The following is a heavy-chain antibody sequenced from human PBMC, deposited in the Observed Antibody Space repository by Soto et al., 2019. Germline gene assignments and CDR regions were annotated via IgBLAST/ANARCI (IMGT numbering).Heavy chain of an antibody. CDR1: GGSMSSRSDY. J-gene: IGHJ4*02. Sequence: QLQLQESGPGLVKPSETLSLTCTVSGGSMSSRSDYWGWIRQPPGKGPEWIGSIYYNGNTYYNPSLKSRVTLSVDTSKNQFSLKLNSVTAADTAVYYCARLGKESGVGYFDYWGQGILVTVSS. CDR2: IYYNGNT. V-gene: IGHV4-39*01. CDR3: ARLGKESGVGYFDY. D-gene: IGHD2-15*01.